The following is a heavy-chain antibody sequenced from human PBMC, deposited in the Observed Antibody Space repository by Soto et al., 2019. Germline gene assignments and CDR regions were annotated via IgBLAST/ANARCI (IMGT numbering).Heavy chain of an antibody. CDR3: ARDRGYDAHDYYYNAMDV. CDR1: GFTFRTYT. Sequence: GGSLRLSCISSGFTFRTYTMNWVRQAPGKGLEWVSGIRGFSPYTFYAESVKGRFTISRDNAKNSLYLQMNSLRAEDTAVYYCARDRGYDAHDYYYNAMDVWGQGTTVTVS. CDR2: IRGFSPYT. V-gene: IGHV3-21*01. J-gene: IGHJ6*02. D-gene: IGHD3-10*01.